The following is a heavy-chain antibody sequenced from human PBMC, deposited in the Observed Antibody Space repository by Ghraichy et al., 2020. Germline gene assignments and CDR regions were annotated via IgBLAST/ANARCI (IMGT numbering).Heavy chain of an antibody. CDR1: DYTFPSYG. V-gene: IGHV1-18*01. J-gene: IGHJ4*02. Sequence: ASVKVSCKASDYTFPSYGLSWVRRAPGQGLEWMGWTNPYTGYTNYAQKLQGRVTMTADTSTSTAYMELRSLRSDDTAEYYCARGGPHHGNYYVDCWGQGTLVTVSS. D-gene: IGHD1-7*01. CDR2: TNPYTGYT. CDR3: ARGGPHHGNYYVDC.